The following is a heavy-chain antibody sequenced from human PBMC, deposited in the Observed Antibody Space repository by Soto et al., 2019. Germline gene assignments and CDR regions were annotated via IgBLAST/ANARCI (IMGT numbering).Heavy chain of an antibody. Sequence: ESGGGLVKPGGSLRLSCAASGFTFSSYSMNWVRQAPGKGLEWVSSISSSSSYIYYADSVKGRFTISRDNAKNSLYLQMNSLRAEDTAVYYCARDNHYYDSSGGDYWGQGTLVTVSS. J-gene: IGHJ4*02. CDR2: ISSSSSYI. CDR1: GFTFSSYS. D-gene: IGHD3-22*01. CDR3: ARDNHYYDSSGGDY. V-gene: IGHV3-21*01.